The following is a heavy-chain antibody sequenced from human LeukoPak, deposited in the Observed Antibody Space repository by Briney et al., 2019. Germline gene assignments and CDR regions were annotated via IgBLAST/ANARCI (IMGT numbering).Heavy chain of an antibody. CDR3: AKSFSYYYDSSGYYDY. J-gene: IGHJ4*02. CDR1: GFTFSSYA. CDR2: ITGSGGST. Sequence: GGSLRLSCAASGFTFSSYAMSWVRQAPGKGLEWVTGITGSGGSTYYADSVKGRFTISRDNSKNTLYLQMNSLRAEDRAIYYCAKSFSYYYDSSGYYDYWGQGTLVTVSS. V-gene: IGHV3-23*01. D-gene: IGHD3-22*01.